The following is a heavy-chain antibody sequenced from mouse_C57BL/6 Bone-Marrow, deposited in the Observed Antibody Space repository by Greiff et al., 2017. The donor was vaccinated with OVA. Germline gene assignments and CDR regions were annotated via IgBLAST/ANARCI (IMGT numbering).Heavy chain of an antibody. V-gene: IGHV1-72*01. CDR3: ASPLIYYYGSSYEYYAMDY. CDR1: GYTFTSYW. J-gene: IGHJ4*01. Sequence: QVQLQQPGAELVKPGASVKLSCKASGYTFTSYWMHWVKQRPGRGLEWIGRIDPNSGGTKYNEKFKSKATLTVYKPASTAYMQLSSLTSEDSAVYYCASPLIYYYGSSYEYYAMDYWGQGTSVTVSS. D-gene: IGHD1-1*01. CDR2: IDPNSGGT.